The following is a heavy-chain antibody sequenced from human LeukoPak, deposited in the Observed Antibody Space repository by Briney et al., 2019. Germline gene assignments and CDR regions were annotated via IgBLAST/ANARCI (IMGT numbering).Heavy chain of an antibody. CDR3: ARDSSFGATHY. V-gene: IGHV4-39*07. J-gene: IGHJ4*02. CDR1: GGSISSNSYY. CDR2: IYYSGST. Sequence: SETLSLTCTVSGGSISSNSYYWAWIRQPPGKGLEWIGSIYYSGSTYYNPSLQSRVTISVDTSKNQFSLKLGSVTAADTAVYFCARDSSFGATHYWGQGTLVTVSS. D-gene: IGHD2-15*01.